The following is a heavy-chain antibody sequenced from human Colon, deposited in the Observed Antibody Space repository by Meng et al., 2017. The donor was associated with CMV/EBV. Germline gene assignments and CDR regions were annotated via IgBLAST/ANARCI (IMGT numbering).Heavy chain of an antibody. D-gene: IGHD3-10*01. CDR2: INRDGSAV. CDR1: GFTLRNSW. J-gene: IGHJ4*02. CDR3: ASDFGGGDDY. Sequence: LSCESCGFTLRNSWVHCVRRAPGKGLEWFSLINRDGSAVNYAGSVRGRFTISRDNAKNTAYLQMNSLRPEDTAVYYCASDFGGGDDYWGQGALVTVSS. V-gene: IGHV3-74*01.